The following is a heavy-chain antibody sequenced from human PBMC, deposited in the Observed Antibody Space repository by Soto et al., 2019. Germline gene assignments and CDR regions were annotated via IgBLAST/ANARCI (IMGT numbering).Heavy chain of an antibody. V-gene: IGHV3-30-3*01. J-gene: IGHJ4*02. CDR2: ISYDGSNK. CDR3: ARSPDPGYSSGWYLGY. Sequence: GGSLRLSCAASGFTFSSYAMHWVRQAPGKGLEWVAVISYDGSNKYYADSVKGRFTISRDNSENTLYLQMNSLRAEDTAVYYCARSPDPGYSSGWYLGYWGQGTLVTVSS. D-gene: IGHD6-19*01. CDR1: GFTFSSYA.